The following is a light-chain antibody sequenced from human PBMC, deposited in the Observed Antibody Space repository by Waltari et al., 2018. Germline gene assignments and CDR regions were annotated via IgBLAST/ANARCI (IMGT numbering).Light chain of an antibody. V-gene: IGKV1-39*01. CDR3: QQFYSTPLT. Sequence: DIQMTQSPSSLSASVGDRVTITCRAILAIDNYVNWYQHKPGKGPKLLIYAASTLQNGVPSKFAASGSGTHFTLTISGLQPDDFATYYCQQFYSTPLTFGGGTRVEI. J-gene: IGKJ4*01. CDR2: AAS. CDR1: LAIDNY.